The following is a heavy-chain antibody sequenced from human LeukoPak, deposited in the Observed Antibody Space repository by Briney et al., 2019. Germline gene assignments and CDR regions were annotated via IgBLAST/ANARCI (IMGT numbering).Heavy chain of an antibody. CDR1: GGTSSSYA. CDR2: IIPIFGTA. V-gene: IGHV1-69*13. D-gene: IGHD3-10*01. Sequence: SVKVSCKASGGTSSSYAISWVRQAPGQGLEWMGGIIPIFGTANYAQKFQGRVTITADESTSTAYMELSSLRSEDTAVYYCARDGTTMVRGINYYYGMDVWGKGTTVTVSS. CDR3: ARDGTTMVRGINYYYGMDV. J-gene: IGHJ6*04.